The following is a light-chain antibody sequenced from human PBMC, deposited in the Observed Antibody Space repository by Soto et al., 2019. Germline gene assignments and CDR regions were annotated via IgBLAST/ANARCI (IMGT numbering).Light chain of an antibody. V-gene: IGKV1-39*01. CDR2: DAS. J-gene: IGKJ2*01. CDR3: QQSYSTPHT. Sequence: DIQMTQSPSSLSASVGDRVTITCRASQSIRYSLNWYQQKPGKAPKLLIYDASRLQSGVPSGFSGSGFGTDFTLTISSLQPEDFATYYCQQSYSTPHTFGQGTKVEIK. CDR1: QSIRYS.